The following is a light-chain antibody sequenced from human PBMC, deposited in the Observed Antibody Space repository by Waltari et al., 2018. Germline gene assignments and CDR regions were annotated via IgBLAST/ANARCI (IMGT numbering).Light chain of an antibody. Sequence: DVQLTQSPSSLSASVGDRVTITCRTRDSISTYLNWYHHKPGRAPKLLIYATSSLQSGVPSRFSGSGSGTEFTLTITSLQPEDFASYYCQQSFNTPFTFGPGTKVDIK. CDR2: ATS. J-gene: IGKJ3*01. V-gene: IGKV1-39*01. CDR1: DSISTY. CDR3: QQSFNTPFT.